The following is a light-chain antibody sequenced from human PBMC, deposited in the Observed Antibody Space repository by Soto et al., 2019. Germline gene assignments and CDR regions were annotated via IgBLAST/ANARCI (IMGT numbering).Light chain of an antibody. CDR1: QSISSY. J-gene: IGKJ3*01. Sequence: IVLTQSPATLSLSPGERATLSCRASQSISSYLAWYQQKPGQAPRLLIYDTSNRATGIPARFSGSGSGTYFTLTIRSLEPEDFAVYYCQLRSNWPPVIFGPGTKVDIK. CDR2: DTS. CDR3: QLRSNWPPVI. V-gene: IGKV3-11*01.